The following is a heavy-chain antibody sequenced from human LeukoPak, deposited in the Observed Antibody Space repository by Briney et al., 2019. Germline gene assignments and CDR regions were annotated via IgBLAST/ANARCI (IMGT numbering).Heavy chain of an antibody. CDR3: ARGVGELFDMGY. V-gene: IGHV1-69*13. CDR2: IIPIFGTA. Sequence: SVKVSCKASGGTFSSYAISWVRQAPGQGLEWMGGIIPIFGTANYAQKLQGRVTITADESTSTAYMELSSLRSEDTAVYYCARGVGELFDMGYWGQGTLVTVSS. CDR1: GGTFSSYA. J-gene: IGHJ4*02. D-gene: IGHD3-10*01.